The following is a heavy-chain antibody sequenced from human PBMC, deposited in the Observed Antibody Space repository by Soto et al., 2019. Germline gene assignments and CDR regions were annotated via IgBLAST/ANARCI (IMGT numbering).Heavy chain of an antibody. Sequence: SETLSLTCTVSGGSISSYYWSWIRQPAGKGLEWIGRIYTSGSTNYNPSLKSRVTMSVDTPKNQCSLKLSSVTAADTAVYCCARAGYYDSSGSYPVHGMDVWGQGTTVTVSS. CDR2: IYTSGST. CDR3: ARAGYYDSSGSYPVHGMDV. J-gene: IGHJ6*02. V-gene: IGHV4-4*07. CDR1: GGSISSYY. D-gene: IGHD3-22*01.